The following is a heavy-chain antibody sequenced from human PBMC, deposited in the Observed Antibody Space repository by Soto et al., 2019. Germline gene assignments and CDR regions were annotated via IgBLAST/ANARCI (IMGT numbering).Heavy chain of an antibody. D-gene: IGHD1-26*01. Sequence: QVQLVQSGAEVKKPGSSVKVSCKASGGTFSSYAISWVRQAPGQGLEWMGGIIPIFGTANYAQKFQGRVTITADESTSAAYMELRSLRSEDTAVYCCARDGAEGAPHFTWGQGTLVTVSS. CDR1: GGTFSSYA. J-gene: IGHJ5*02. CDR2: IIPIFGTA. CDR3: ARDGAEGAPHFT. V-gene: IGHV1-69*12.